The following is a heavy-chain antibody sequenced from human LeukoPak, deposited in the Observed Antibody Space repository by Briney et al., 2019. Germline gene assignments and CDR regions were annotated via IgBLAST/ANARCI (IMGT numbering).Heavy chain of an antibody. Sequence: PGGSLRLSCAASGFTFSSYWMSWVRQAPGKGLEWVANIKQDGSEKYYVDSVKGRFTISRDNAKNSLYLQMNSLRAEDTAVYYCARDVREWLRPYYFDYWGQGTLVTVSS. V-gene: IGHV3-7*01. D-gene: IGHD5-12*01. J-gene: IGHJ4*02. CDR1: GFTFSSYW. CDR2: IKQDGSEK. CDR3: ARDVREWLRPYYFDY.